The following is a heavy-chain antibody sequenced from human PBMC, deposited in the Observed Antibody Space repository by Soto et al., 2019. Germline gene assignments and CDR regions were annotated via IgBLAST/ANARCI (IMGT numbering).Heavy chain of an antibody. Sequence: GGSLRLSCAASGVTFSSYGMHWVRQAPGKGLEWVAVISYDGSNKYYADSVKGRFTISRDNSKNTLYLQMNSLRAEDTAVYYCAKLVAVAGHLDPTFDYWGQGT. CDR3: AKLVAVAGHLDPTFDY. CDR2: ISYDGSNK. J-gene: IGHJ4*02. V-gene: IGHV3-30*18. D-gene: IGHD6-19*01. CDR1: GVTFSSYG.